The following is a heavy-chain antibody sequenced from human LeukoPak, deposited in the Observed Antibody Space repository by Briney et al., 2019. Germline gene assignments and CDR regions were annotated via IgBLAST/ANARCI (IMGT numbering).Heavy chain of an antibody. J-gene: IGHJ4*02. V-gene: IGHV3-21*01. Sequence: GGSLRLSCAASGFTFSNYNMNWVRRAPGKGLEWVSSISSSSSYIYYADSVKGRFAISRDNANNSLYLQMNSLRAEDATVYYCARGDSGGMDYWGQGTLVTVSS. CDR1: GFTFSNYN. D-gene: IGHD3-16*01. CDR2: ISSSSSYI. CDR3: ARGDSGGMDY.